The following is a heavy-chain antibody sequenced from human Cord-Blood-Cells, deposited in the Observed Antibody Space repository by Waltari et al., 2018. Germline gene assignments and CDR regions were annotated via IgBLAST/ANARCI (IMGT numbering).Heavy chain of an antibody. CDR1: GGSISSYY. J-gene: IGHJ3*02. Sequence: QVQLQESGPRLVKPSEPLSLTCTVSGGSISSYYWSCLRPPQGKGLEWIGYIYYSGSTNYNPSLKSRVTISVDTSKNQFSLKLSSVTAADTAMYYCARPAPYSSSWQDAFDIWDQGTMVTVSS. CDR3: ARPAPYSSSWQDAFDI. V-gene: IGHV4-59*08. D-gene: IGHD6-13*01. CDR2: IYYSGST.